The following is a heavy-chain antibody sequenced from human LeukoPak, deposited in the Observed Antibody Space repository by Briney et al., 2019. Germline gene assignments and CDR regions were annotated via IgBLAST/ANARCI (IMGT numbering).Heavy chain of an antibody. CDR1: GYSINNYY. D-gene: IGHD5-24*01. Sequence: SETLSLTCTVGGYSINNYYGRWLRQPPGKGLEWIGYIFSSGNTDYNPSLKSRVTISVDTSNNHSSLRLDSLTASDTAVYYCARVFRRDGYFDHWGQGTLVTVSS. J-gene: IGHJ4*02. V-gene: IGHV4-59*01. CDR2: IFSSGNT. CDR3: ARVFRRDGYFDH.